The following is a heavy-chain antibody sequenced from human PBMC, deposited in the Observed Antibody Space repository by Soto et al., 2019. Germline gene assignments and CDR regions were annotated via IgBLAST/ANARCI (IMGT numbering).Heavy chain of an antibody. Sequence: XGSRKLSCAASGFSFSTYWMNWLRQAPGRGLEWVANTNQDGSQKSFVDSVKGRFTISRDNAKNSLYLQMDSLGAEDTAVYFCARGMSTPGIDWWRQGILVTVSS. CDR3: ARGMSTPGIDW. J-gene: IGHJ4*02. V-gene: IGHV3-7*03. CDR1: GFSFSTYW. D-gene: IGHD2-15*01. CDR2: TNQDGSQK.